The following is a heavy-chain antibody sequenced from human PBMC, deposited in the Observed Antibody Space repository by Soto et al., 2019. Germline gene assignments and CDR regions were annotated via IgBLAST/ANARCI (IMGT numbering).Heavy chain of an antibody. CDR1: ESNISSYD. V-gene: IGHV4-59*01. Sequence: SDTQSLTCPVSESNISSYDWSGLRQPPGKGLEWIGYMSYSGSTNYNPSLKSRVAISVDTSKNQFSLKLSSVTAADTAVYYCARVNTISNWFDPWGQGTLVTVSS. J-gene: IGHJ5*02. CDR3: ARVNTISNWFDP. CDR2: MSYSGST. D-gene: IGHD3-3*01.